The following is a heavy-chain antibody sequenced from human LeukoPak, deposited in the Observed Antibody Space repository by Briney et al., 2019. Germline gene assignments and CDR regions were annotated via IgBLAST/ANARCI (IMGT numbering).Heavy chain of an antibody. V-gene: IGHV1-24*01. D-gene: IGHD3-3*01. J-gene: IGHJ6*02. CDR1: GYTLTELS. CDR2: FDPEDGET. CDR3: ARGAYYDFWSGYYSTYYGMDV. Sequence: ASVKVSCKVSGYTLTELSMHWVRQAPGKGLEWMGGFDPEDGETIYAQKLQGRVTMTTDTSTSTAYMELRSLRSDDTAVYYCARGAYYDFWSGYYSTYYGMDVWGQGTTVTVSS.